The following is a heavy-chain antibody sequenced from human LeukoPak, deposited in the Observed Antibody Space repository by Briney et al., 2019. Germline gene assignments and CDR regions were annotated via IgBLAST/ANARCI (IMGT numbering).Heavy chain of an antibody. J-gene: IGHJ5*02. CDR1: GGSFSGYY. V-gene: IGHV4-34*01. D-gene: IGHD3-10*01. CDR2: INHSGST. CDR3: ARCLQIKKIYGSGNIYWFDP. Sequence: PSETLSLTCAVYGGSFSGYYWSWIRQPPGKGLEWIGEINHSGSTNYNPSLKSRVTISADTSKNQFSLKLSSVTAADTAVYYCARCLQIKKIYGSGNIYWFDPWGQGTLVTVSS.